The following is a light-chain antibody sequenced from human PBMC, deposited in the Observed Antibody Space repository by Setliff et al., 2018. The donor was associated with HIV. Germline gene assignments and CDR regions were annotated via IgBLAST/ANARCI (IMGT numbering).Light chain of an antibody. CDR3: CSNTGSNTYV. CDR1: SSDVGTYNF. J-gene: IGLJ1*01. V-gene: IGLV2-23*01. Sequence: QSALTQPASVSGSPGQSITISCTGTSSDVGTYNFVSWYQQFPGKAPKLMIYEGSKRPSGVSNRFSASKSGNTASLTISGLQAEDEADYYCCSNTGSNTYVFGTGTKVTVL. CDR2: EGS.